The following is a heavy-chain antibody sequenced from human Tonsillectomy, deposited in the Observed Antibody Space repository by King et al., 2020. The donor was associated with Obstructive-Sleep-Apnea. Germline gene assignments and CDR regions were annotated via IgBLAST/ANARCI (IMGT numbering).Heavy chain of an antibody. CDR1: GGTFSSYA. CDR3: ARVWPTYCGGDCYHDY. CDR2: IIPIFGTA. Sequence: VQLVESGAEVKKPGSSVKVSCKASGGTFSSYAISWVRQAPGQGLEWMGGIIPIFGTANYAQKFQGRVTITADESTSTAYMELSSLRSEETAVYYCARVWPTYCGGDCYHDYWGQGTLVTVSS. V-gene: IGHV1-69*01. J-gene: IGHJ4*02. D-gene: IGHD2-21*02.